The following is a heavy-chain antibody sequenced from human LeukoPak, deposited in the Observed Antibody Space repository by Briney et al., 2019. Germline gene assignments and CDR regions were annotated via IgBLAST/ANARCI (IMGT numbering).Heavy chain of an antibody. CDR3: ARDRGYPIGFDY. Sequence: SETLSLTCTVSGGSISIYYWSWIRQPPGKGLEWIGYIYNSGSTNYNPSLRSRVTISVDTSKNQFSLKLSSVTAADTAVYYCARDRGYPIGFDYWGQGTLVTVSS. J-gene: IGHJ4*02. CDR1: GGSISIYY. CDR2: IYNSGST. D-gene: IGHD3-22*01. V-gene: IGHV4-59*01.